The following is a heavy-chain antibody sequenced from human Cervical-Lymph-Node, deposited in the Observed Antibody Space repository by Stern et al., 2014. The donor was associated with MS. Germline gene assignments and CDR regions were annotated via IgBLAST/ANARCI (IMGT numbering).Heavy chain of an antibody. D-gene: IGHD6-13*01. CDR1: GGSISSFY. CDR2: IYSRRST. Sequence: QVQLQESGPGLVKPSETLSLTCTVSGGSISSFYWSWIRQPAGKGLEWIGRIYSRRSTDYNPSLKSRVTMSVDTSKKQFSLKLSSVTAADTAVYYCARDRKVAAGTSDYWGQGTLVTVSS. CDR3: ARDRKVAAGTSDY. V-gene: IGHV4-4*07. J-gene: IGHJ4*02.